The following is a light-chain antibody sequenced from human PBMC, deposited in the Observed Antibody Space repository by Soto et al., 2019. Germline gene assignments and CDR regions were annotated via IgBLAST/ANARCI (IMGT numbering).Light chain of an antibody. Sequence: EVVLMQSPGTLSLSPGERATLSCRASQAVSASYLAWYQQKPGQAPRLLIYGASSRATDIPDRFSASGSGTDFTLTISRLEPEDFAVYFCQQYATSPTFGPGTKVDI. CDR1: QAVSASY. J-gene: IGKJ3*01. V-gene: IGKV3-20*01. CDR2: GAS. CDR3: QQYATSPT.